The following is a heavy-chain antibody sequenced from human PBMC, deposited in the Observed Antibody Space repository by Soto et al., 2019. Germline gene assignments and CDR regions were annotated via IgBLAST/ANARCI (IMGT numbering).Heavy chain of an antibody. J-gene: IGHJ4*02. V-gene: IGHV1-69*12. CDR1: GGTFSSYA. CDR3: ARADSSGWLCDI. D-gene: IGHD6-19*01. CDR2: SIPIFGTA. Sequence: QVQLVQSGAEVKKPGSSVKVSCKASGGTFSSYAISWVRQAPGQGLEWMGGSIPIFGTANYAQKFQGRVTITADESTSTAYMELSSLRPEDTAVYSCARADSSGWLCDIWGQGILVTVSS.